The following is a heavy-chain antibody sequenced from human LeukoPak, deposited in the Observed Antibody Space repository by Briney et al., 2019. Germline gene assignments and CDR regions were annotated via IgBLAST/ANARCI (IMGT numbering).Heavy chain of an antibody. D-gene: IGHD2-21*02. J-gene: IGHJ6*04. CDR1: GFTFSSYD. CDR2: ISYDGSNK. CDR3: ARALTFYGMDV. V-gene: IGHV3-30*04. Sequence: PGGSLRLSCAASGFTFSSYDMHWVRQAPGKGLEWVAVISYDGSNKYYADSVEGRFTISRDNSKNTLYLQMNSLRAEDTAVYYCARALTFYGMDVWGKGTTVTVSS.